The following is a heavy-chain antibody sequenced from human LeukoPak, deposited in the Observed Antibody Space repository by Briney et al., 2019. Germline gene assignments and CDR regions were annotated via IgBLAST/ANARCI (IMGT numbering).Heavy chain of an antibody. CDR2: INPSGGDT. CDR3: ARILYYDSSGPPDY. D-gene: IGHD3-22*01. CDR1: GYTFTSYY. Sequence: GASVKVSCKASGYTFTSYYMHWVRQAPGQGLEWMGIINPSGGDTSYAQKFQGRLTMTRGTSTNTVYMELTSLRSDDTAVYYCARILYYDSSGPPDYWGQGTLVTVSS. J-gene: IGHJ4*02. V-gene: IGHV1-46*01.